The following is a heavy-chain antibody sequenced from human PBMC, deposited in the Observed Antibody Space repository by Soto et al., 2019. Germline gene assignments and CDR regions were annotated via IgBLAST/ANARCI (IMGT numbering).Heavy chain of an antibody. CDR1: GFTFSSYW. CDR2: IKQGGNEK. Sequence: EVQLVESGGGLVQPGGSLRLSCAASGFTFSSYWMSWVRQAPGKGLEWVANIKQGGNEKYYVDSVKGPITVSRDNAKNSLFLQMNSLRAEDTAVYYCARGRETLPSAVTPALYFDYWGQGTLVTVSS. D-gene: IGHD4-17*01. V-gene: IGHV3-7*01. CDR3: ARGRETLPSAVTPALYFDY. J-gene: IGHJ4*02.